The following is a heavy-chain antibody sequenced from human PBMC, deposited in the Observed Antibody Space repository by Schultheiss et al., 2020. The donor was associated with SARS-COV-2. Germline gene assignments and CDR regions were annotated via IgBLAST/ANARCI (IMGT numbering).Heavy chain of an antibody. J-gene: IGHJ4*02. CDR3: ARVSFGITIFGVVHRGPWD. V-gene: IGHV4-30-2*05. D-gene: IGHD3-3*01. CDR2: IYYSGST. CDR1: GGSISSGGYS. Sequence: SETLSLTCAVSGGSISSGGYSWSWIRQPPGKGLEWIGYIYYSGSTYYNPSLKSRVTISVDTSKNQFSLKLSSVTAADTAVYYCARVSFGITIFGVVHRGPWDWGQGTLVTVSS.